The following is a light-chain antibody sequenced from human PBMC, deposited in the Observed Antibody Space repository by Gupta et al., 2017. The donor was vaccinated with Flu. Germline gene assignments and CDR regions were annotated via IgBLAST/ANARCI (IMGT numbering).Light chain of an antibody. CDR2: AAS. V-gene: IGKV3-20*01. J-gene: IGKJ1*01. Sequence: STQSPGTLSLSPGERATITCRASQSVSSYFLDWYQQKPGQAPRLLIYAASCRRNGIPDRFSGSGSGTEFTLAISRLEPEDFAAYYCQQDESSPMTFGQGTXVEIK. CDR1: QSVSSYF. CDR3: QQDESSPMT.